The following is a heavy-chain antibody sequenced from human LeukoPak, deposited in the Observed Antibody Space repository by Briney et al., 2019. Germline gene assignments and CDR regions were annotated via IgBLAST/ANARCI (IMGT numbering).Heavy chain of an antibody. Sequence: SETLSLTCTVSGGSISTYYWSWIRQPPGKGLEWIGYIYYSGSTNYNPSLKSRVTISVDTSKNQFSLKLSSVPAADTAVYYCARDSRSFDYWGQGTLVTVSS. CDR3: ARDSRSFDY. V-gene: IGHV4-59*01. CDR1: GGSISTYY. J-gene: IGHJ4*02. CDR2: IYYSGST.